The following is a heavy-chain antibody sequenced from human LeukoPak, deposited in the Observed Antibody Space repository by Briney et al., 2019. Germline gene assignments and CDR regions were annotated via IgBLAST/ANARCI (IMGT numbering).Heavy chain of an antibody. CDR1: GFTFSSYW. J-gene: IGHJ4*02. CDR3: AREERYGSGSYIGG. Sequence: GGSLRLSCAASGFTFSSYWMHWVRQAPGKGLVWVSRINSDGSSTSYADSVKGRFTISRDNAKNTLYLRMNSLRAEDTAVYYCAREERYGSGSYIGGWGQGTLVTVSS. CDR2: INSDGSST. V-gene: IGHV3-74*01. D-gene: IGHD3-10*01.